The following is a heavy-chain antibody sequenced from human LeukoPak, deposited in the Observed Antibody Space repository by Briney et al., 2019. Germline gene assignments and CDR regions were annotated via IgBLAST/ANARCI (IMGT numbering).Heavy chain of an antibody. CDR2: IYYSGST. Sequence: SETLSLTCTVSGGSISSSSYYCGWIRQPSGKGLEWIGSIYYSGSTYYNPSLKSRVTISVDTSKNQFSLKLSSVTAADTAVYYCARGPSSSWYRYYYYYMDVWGKGTTVTVSS. J-gene: IGHJ6*03. CDR1: GGSISSSSYY. CDR3: ARGPSSSWYRYYYYYMDV. D-gene: IGHD6-13*01. V-gene: IGHV4-39*01.